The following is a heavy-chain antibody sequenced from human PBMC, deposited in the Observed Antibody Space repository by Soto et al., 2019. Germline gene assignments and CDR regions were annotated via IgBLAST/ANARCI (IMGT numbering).Heavy chain of an antibody. CDR3: AASERRYHDAFDI. Sequence: SVKVSCKASGFTFTSSAVQWVRQARGQRLEWIGWIVVGSGNTNYAQKFQERVTITRDMSTSTAYMELSSLRSEDTAVYYCAASERRYHDAFDIWGQGTMVTVSS. CDR2: IVVGSGNT. J-gene: IGHJ3*02. CDR1: GFTFTSSA. D-gene: IGHD1-1*01. V-gene: IGHV1-58*01.